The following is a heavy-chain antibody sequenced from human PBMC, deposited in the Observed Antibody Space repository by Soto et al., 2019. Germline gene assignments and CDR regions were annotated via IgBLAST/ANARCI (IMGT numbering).Heavy chain of an antibody. Sequence: LSLTCTVSNFSVLTSIYYWAWIRQPPGKGLEWVGTVYYTGTTYYNPSLQSRVTISIDTSKNQFSLNLNSVTAADTAVYYCARNWNLALVPAAYFDSWGQGTLVTVSS. CDR1: NFSVLTSIYY. D-gene: IGHD2-2*01. V-gene: IGHV4-39*01. CDR2: VYYTGTT. CDR3: ARNWNLALVPAAYFDS. J-gene: IGHJ4*02.